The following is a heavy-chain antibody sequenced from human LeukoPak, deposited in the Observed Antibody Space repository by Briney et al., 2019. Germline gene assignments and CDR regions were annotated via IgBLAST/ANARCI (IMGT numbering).Heavy chain of an antibody. CDR3: AKDYGSGSYPRYFQQ. D-gene: IGHD3-10*01. Sequence: GRSLRLSCAASGFTFSSYGMHWVSQAPGKGLVWVVVISYDRSYKYYAVSVKCRFTISRDNSKFKLYLQMNSLRAEDTAVYFCAKDYGSGSYPRYFQQWGQGTLVTVSS. V-gene: IGHV3-30*18. CDR2: ISYDRSYK. J-gene: IGHJ1*01. CDR1: GFTFSSYG.